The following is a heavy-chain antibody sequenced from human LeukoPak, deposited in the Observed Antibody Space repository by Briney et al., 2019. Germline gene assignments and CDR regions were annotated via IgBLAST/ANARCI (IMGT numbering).Heavy chain of an antibody. J-gene: IGHJ4*02. V-gene: IGHV4-61*01. CDR3: ARVWGGTYYYDSSGYYQHFDY. CDR1: GGSVSSGSYY. D-gene: IGHD3-22*01. CDR2: IYYSGST. Sequence: PSETLSLTCTVSGGSVSSGSYYWSWIRHPPGKVLEWIGYIYYSGSTNYNPSLKSRVTISVDTSKNQFSLKLSSVTAADTAVYYCARVWGGTYYYDSSGYYQHFDYWGQGTLVTVSS.